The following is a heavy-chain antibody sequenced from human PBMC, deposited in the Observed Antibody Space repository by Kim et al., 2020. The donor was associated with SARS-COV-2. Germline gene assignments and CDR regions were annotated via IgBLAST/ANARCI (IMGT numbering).Heavy chain of an antibody. CDR3: ARQSRGGPRAPPGN. D-gene: IGHD3-16*01. J-gene: IGHJ4*02. CDR2: IYYSGST. CDR1: GGSISSSSYY. Sequence: SETLSLTCTVSGGSISSSSYYWGWIRQPPGKGLEWIGSIYYSGSTYYNPSLKSRVTISVDTSKNQFSLKLSSVTAADTAVYYCARQSRGGPRAPPGNWGQGTLVTVSS. V-gene: IGHV4-39*01.